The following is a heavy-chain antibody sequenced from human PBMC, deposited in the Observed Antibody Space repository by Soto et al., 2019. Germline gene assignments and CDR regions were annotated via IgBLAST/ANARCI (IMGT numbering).Heavy chain of an antibody. J-gene: IGHJ4*02. CDR1: GFIFFDYA. CDR3: ARELTSLGELDS. CDR2: VSRDGNTK. V-gene: IGHV3-30-3*01. Sequence: GGSLRLSCVASGFIFFDYAIQWVRQAPGKGLDWVAVVSRDGNTKYYADSVRGRFTISRDNSKNTVFLHINILRPEDTARYYCARELTSLGELDSWGQGTLVTVSS. D-gene: IGHD4-17*01.